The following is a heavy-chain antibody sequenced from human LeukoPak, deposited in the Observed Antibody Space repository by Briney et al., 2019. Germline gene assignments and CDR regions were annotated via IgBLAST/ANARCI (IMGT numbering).Heavy chain of an antibody. CDR1: GFTFSSYA. D-gene: IGHD6-13*01. V-gene: IGHV3-30-3*01. Sequence: QTGGSLRLSCAASGFTFSSYAIHWVRQAPGKGLEWVTVISFDGSTKYYADSVKGRFTISRDNSKNTLYLQMNSLRAEDTAVYYCAKDLIRRAADYNWFDPWGQGTLVTVSS. CDR2: ISFDGSTK. J-gene: IGHJ5*02. CDR3: AKDLIRRAADYNWFDP.